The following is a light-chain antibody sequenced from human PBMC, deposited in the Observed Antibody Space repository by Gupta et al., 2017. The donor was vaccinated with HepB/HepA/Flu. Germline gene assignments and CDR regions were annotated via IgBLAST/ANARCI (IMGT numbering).Light chain of an antibody. J-gene: IGLJ2*01. CDR1: AWPQQY. CDR3: QSADSSGTSVV. V-gene: IGLV3-25*03. CDR2: KSN. Sequence: SSELTQLPSVSVSPGQPARSTCSGDAWPQQYAYWYQQKPGQAPVLVIYKSNERPSGIPERFSGSSSGTTVTLTISGVQAEDEADYYCQSADSSGTSVVFGGGTKLTVL.